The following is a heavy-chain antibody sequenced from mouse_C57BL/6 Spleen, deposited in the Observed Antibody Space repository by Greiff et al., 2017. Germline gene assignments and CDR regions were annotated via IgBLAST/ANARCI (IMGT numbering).Heavy chain of an antibody. CDR2: INPYNGGT. Sequence: EVQGVESGPVLVKPGASVKMSCKASGYTFTDYYMNWVKQSHGKSLEWIGVINPYNGGTSYNQKFKGKATVTVDKTSSTAYMELNSLTSEDSAVYYCARQGTTGNYFDYWGQGTTLTVSS. CDR3: ARQGTTGNYFDY. CDR1: GYTFTDYY. D-gene: IGHD1-1*01. J-gene: IGHJ2*01. V-gene: IGHV1-19*01.